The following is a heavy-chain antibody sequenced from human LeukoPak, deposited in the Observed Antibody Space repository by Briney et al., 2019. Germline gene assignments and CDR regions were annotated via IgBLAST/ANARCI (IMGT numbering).Heavy chain of an antibody. V-gene: IGHV4-4*02. CDR1: GGSISSSNC. D-gene: IGHD4-17*01. J-gene: IGHJ5*02. CDR3: ARELKFYGDYAWFDP. Sequence: PSETLSLTCAVSGGSISSSNCCSWVRQPPGKGREWIGEIYHSGSTNYNPSLKRRVTIPVDKSKKQFSLKLSSVPAADTAVYYCARELKFYGDYAWFDPWGQGTLVTVSS. CDR2: IYHSGST.